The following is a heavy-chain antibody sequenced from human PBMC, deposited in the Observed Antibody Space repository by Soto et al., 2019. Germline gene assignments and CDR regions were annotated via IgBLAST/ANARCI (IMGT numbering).Heavy chain of an antibody. D-gene: IGHD2-21*02. J-gene: IGHJ4*02. V-gene: IGHV1-2*04. CDR2: INPNSGGT. CDR3: ARAHCGGDCYSGVDY. Sequence: ASVEVSCKASGYTFTGYYRHWVRQAPGQGREWMGWINPNSGGTNYAQKFQGWVTMTRDTSISTAYLELSRLRSDDTAVYYCARAHCGGDCYSGVDYWGQGTLVTVSS. CDR1: GYTFTGYY.